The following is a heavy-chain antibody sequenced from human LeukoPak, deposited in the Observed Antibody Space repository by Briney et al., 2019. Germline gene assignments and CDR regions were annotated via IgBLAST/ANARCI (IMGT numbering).Heavy chain of an antibody. Sequence: RTGGSLRLSCAASGFTFSSYGIHWVRQAPGKGLEWVAVIWYDGSNKYYADSVKGRFTISRDNSKNTLYLQMNSLRAEDTAVYYCARDSLEYPLDYWGQGTLVTVSS. CDR1: GFTFSSYG. CDR3: ARDSLEYPLDY. CDR2: IWYDGSNK. V-gene: IGHV3-33*01. D-gene: IGHD2/OR15-2a*01. J-gene: IGHJ4*02.